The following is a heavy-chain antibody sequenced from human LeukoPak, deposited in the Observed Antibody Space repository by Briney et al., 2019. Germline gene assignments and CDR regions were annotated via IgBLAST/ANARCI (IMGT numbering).Heavy chain of an antibody. CDR1: GFTFSSYW. V-gene: IGHV3-74*01. CDR3: ATIGTGDYREDS. D-gene: IGHD3/OR15-3a*01. Sequence: GGSLRLSCAASGFTFSSYWMHWVRQAPGKGLVWVSRINGDGSSTSYADSVKGRFTISRDNSKNTVYLQMNSLRAEDTALYYCATIGTGDYREDSWGQGTLVTVSS. CDR2: INGDGSST. J-gene: IGHJ4*02.